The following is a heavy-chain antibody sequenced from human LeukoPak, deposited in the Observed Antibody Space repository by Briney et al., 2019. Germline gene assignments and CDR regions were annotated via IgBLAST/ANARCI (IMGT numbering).Heavy chain of an antibody. Sequence: GAPLNTSADCGGYIFSYYWIWLGQPPAKELQGLVGIIYPGDSNTKSSPYFQGQITISADQTITTPYLQCSSLKASDADMYYRARHGSGETGDYWGQGTLVTVSS. CDR1: GYIFSYYW. D-gene: IGHD1-1*01. CDR3: ARHGSGETGDY. CDR2: IYPGDSNT. J-gene: IGHJ4*02. V-gene: IGHV5-51*07.